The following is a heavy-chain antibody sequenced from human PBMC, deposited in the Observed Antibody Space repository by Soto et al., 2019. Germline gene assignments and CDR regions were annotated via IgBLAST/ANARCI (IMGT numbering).Heavy chain of an antibody. D-gene: IGHD3-16*01. CDR3: AHSPWGAAPDY. V-gene: IGHV2-5*01. Sequence: CKASGGTFSARGVGVGWIRQPPGKALEWLGIIYWNDDKRYSPSLKSRLTITKDTSKNQVVLTMTNMDPVDTATYYCAHSPWGAAPDYWGQGTPVTVSS. CDR2: IYWNDDK. CDR1: GGTFSARGVG. J-gene: IGHJ4*02.